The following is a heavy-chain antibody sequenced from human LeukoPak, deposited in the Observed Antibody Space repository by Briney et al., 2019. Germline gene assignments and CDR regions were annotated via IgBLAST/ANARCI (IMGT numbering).Heavy chain of an antibody. CDR1: GFTFSAYA. D-gene: IGHD1-7*01. CDR3: AKRNSGNFPFDS. J-gene: IGHJ4*02. V-gene: IGHV3-23*01. Sequence: GGSLRLSSAASGFTFSAYAMTWVRQAPGKGLEWVSIISRTDDITYYADSVRGRFTISRDNSKNILYLQMNSLRAEDTAVYYCAKRNSGNFPFDSWGLGTLVTVSS. CDR2: ISRTDDIT.